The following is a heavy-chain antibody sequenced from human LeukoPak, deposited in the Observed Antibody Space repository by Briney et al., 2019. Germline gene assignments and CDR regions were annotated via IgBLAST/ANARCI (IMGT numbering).Heavy chain of an antibody. CDR3: AKGVGDGCSSTSCYLDY. CDR1: GFTFSSYG. J-gene: IGHJ4*02. CDR2: IRYDGSNK. D-gene: IGHD2-2*01. V-gene: IGHV3-30*02. Sequence: GGSLRLSCAASGFTFSSYGMHWVRQAPGKGLEWVAFIRYDGSNKYYADSVKGRFTISRDNSKNTLYLQMNSLRAEDTAVYYCAKGVGDGCSSTSCYLDYWGQGTLVTVSS.